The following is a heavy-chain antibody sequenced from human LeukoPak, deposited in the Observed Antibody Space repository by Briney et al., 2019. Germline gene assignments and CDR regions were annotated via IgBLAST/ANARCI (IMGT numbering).Heavy chain of an antibody. CDR3: ARDVCGSASCYVDY. CDR2: IYYSGST. D-gene: IGHD2-2*01. J-gene: IGHJ4*02. Sequence: SETLSLTCTVSGASISSTTYYWGWIRQPPRKGLEWIASIYYSGSTYYNPSFKSRVTISVDTSKNQFSLNLRSVTAADTAVYYCARDVCGSASCYVDYWGQGALVTVSS. CDR1: GASISSTTYY. V-gene: IGHV4-39*07.